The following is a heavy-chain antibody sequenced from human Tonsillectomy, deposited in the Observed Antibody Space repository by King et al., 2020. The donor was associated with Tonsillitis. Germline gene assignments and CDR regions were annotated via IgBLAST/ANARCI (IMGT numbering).Heavy chain of an antibody. CDR3: AREPKGYYYGMDV. J-gene: IGHJ6*02. CDR1: GFTFSSYD. Sequence: VHLVESGGGLVQPGGSLRLSGSASGFTFSSYDMHCVRRATGQGLEWVSRIWTDVDTYFPGSVKGRVTISRENAKNSLYLQMNSLRAGDTAVYYCAREPKGYYYGMDVWGQGTTVTVSS. CDR2: IWTDVDT. V-gene: IGHV3-13*01.